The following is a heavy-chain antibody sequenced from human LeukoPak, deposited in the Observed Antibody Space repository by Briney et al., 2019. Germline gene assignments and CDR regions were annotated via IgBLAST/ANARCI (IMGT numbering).Heavy chain of an antibody. Sequence: GRSLRLSCAASAFTSSSYSMNSVRQAPRKALERVSYISISSSTTYYADSVKGRFTISRDNATNSLYLQMNSLRAEDTAVYYCARDYGSGSYYNVMGDYWGQGTLVTVSS. CDR3: ARDYGSGSYYNVMGDY. J-gene: IGHJ4*02. CDR2: ISISSSTT. D-gene: IGHD3-10*01. CDR1: AFTSSSYS. V-gene: IGHV3-48*04.